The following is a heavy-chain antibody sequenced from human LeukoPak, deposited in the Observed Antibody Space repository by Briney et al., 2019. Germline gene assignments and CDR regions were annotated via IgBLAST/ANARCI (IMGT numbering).Heavy chain of an antibody. J-gene: IGHJ4*02. CDR2: IWHDGSNK. CDR3: ANNFDY. CDR1: GFTFSSYG. Sequence: PGGSLRLSCAASGFTFSSYGMHWVRQAPGKGLEWVAVIWHDGSNKYYADSVKGRFTISRDNSKNTSYLQMNSLRVEDTAVYYCANNFDYWGQGTLVAVSS. V-gene: IGHV3-33*08.